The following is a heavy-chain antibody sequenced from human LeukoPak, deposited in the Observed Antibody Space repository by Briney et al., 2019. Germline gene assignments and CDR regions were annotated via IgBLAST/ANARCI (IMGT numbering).Heavy chain of an antibody. CDR2: IYYSGST. Sequence: PSQTLPLTCTVSGGSISSGGYYWSWIRQHPGKGLEWIGYIYYSGSTYYNPSLKSRVTISVDTSKNQFSLKLSSVTAADTAVYYCAREPRYIAAAGTVYWGQGTLVTVSS. CDR3: AREPRYIAAAGTVY. D-gene: IGHD6-13*01. V-gene: IGHV4-31*03. J-gene: IGHJ4*02. CDR1: GGSISSGGYY.